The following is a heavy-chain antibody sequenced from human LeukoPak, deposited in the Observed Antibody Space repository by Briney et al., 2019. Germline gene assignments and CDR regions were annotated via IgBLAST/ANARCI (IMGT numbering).Heavy chain of an antibody. D-gene: IGHD3-9*01. CDR1: GGSTSSGGYY. Sequence: PSQTLSLTCTVSGGSTSSGGYYWSWLRQHPGKGLEWIAYIYYNGSTYYNPSLKSRLTMSVDTSDNQFSLKLSSVTAADTAVYYCARGDYDILTGYPTYYFDYWGQGTLVTVSS. CDR3: ARGDYDILTGYPTYYFDY. J-gene: IGHJ4*02. CDR2: IYYNGST. V-gene: IGHV4-31*03.